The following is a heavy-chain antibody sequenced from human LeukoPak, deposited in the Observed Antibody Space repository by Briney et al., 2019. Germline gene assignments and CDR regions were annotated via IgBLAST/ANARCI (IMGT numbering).Heavy chain of an antibody. V-gene: IGHV4-30-2*01. D-gene: IGHD3-16*01. CDR3: ARLRANWFDP. Sequence: PSVTLSLTCAVSGGSISSGGYSWSWIRQPPGKGLEWIGYIYHSGSTYYNPFLKSRVTISVDRSKNQFSLKLGSVTAADTAVYYCARLRANWFDPWGQGTLVTVSS. CDR2: IYHSGST. CDR1: GGSISSGGYS. J-gene: IGHJ5*02.